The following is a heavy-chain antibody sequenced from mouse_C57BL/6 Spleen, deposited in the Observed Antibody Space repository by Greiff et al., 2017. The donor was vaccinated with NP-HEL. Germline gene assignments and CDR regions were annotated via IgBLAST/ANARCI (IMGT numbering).Heavy chain of an antibody. CDR3: ARPYYYGSSSYAMDY. CDR1: GYTFTDYY. D-gene: IGHD1-1*01. V-gene: IGHV1-76*01. CDR2: IYPGSGNT. J-gene: IGHJ4*01. Sequence: VQLQQSGAELVRPGASVKLSCKASGYTFTDYYINWVKHRPGPGLEWIARIYPGSGNTYYNEKFKGKATLTAEKSSSTAYIQLSSLTSEDSAVYFGARPYYYGSSSYAMDYWGQGTSVTVSA.